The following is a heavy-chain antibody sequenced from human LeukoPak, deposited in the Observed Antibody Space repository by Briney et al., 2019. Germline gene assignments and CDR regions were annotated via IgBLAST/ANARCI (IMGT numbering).Heavy chain of an antibody. V-gene: IGHV3-74*03. CDR1: GFTFSSYW. J-gene: IGHJ4*02. Sequence: GGSLRLSCAASGFTFSSYWMHWVRQAPGKGLVWVSRINSDGSSTTYVDSVKGRFTISRDNAKNTLYLQINSLRAEDTAVYYCARVDFWSGYFDYWGQGTLVTVSS. D-gene: IGHD3-3*01. CDR3: ARVDFWSGYFDY. CDR2: INSDGSST.